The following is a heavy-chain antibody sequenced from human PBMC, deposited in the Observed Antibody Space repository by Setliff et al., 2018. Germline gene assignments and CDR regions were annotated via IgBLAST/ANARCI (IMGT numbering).Heavy chain of an antibody. J-gene: IGHJ4*02. CDR3: ARGGLAAAGRKGVFEY. Sequence: GASVKVSCKTSGYSFTGYYMHWVRQAPGQGLEWMGIIHTGGGSASYAQKFQGRVTMTSDTSTSTVYMEVNIVTSDDTAIYYCARGGLAAAGRKGVFEYWGQGTVGTSPQ. D-gene: IGHD6-13*01. V-gene: IGHV1-46*01. CDR1: GYSFTGYY. CDR2: IHTGGGSA.